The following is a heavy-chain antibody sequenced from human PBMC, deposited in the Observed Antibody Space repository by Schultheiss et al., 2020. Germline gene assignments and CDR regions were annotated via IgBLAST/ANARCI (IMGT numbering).Heavy chain of an antibody. V-gene: IGHV4-59*01. CDR2: IYYSGST. CDR3: ARQDFWSGSRDLDDAFDI. Sequence: SETLSLTCAVYGGSFSGYYWSWIRQPPGKGLEWIGYIYYSGSTNYNPSLKSRVTISVDTSKNQFSLKLSSVTAADTAVYYCARQDFWSGSRDLDDAFDIWGQGTMVTVSS. D-gene: IGHD3-3*01. J-gene: IGHJ3*02. CDR1: GGSFSGYY.